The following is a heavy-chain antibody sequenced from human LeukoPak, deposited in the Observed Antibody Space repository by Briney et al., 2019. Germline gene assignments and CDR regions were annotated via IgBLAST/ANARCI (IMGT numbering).Heavy chain of an antibody. D-gene: IGHD4-17*01. CDR2: ISGSGGST. V-gene: IGHV3-23*01. Sequence: PGGSLRLSCAASGFTFSSYAMSWVRQAPGKGLEWVSAISGSGGSTYYVDSVKGRFTISRDNSKNTLYLQMNSLRAEDTAVYYCAKDRTTVTTVAGYFDYWGQGTLVTVSS. CDR1: GFTFSSYA. CDR3: AKDRTTVTTVAGYFDY. J-gene: IGHJ4*02.